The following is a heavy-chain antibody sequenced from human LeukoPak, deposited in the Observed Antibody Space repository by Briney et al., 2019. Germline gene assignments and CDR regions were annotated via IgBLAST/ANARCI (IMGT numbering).Heavy chain of an antibody. V-gene: IGHV3-21*01. CDR1: GFTFSDYS. Sequence: PGGSLRLSCAASGFTFSDYSINWVRQAPGKGLEWVSSITPSSSYIYYADSVKGRFTISRDNAKNSLYLQMSSLRAEDTAVYYCVRLRRNSDSSGYHYYYDYWGQGTLVTVSS. J-gene: IGHJ4*02. CDR3: VRLRRNSDSSGYHYYYDY. CDR2: ITPSSSYI. D-gene: IGHD3-22*01.